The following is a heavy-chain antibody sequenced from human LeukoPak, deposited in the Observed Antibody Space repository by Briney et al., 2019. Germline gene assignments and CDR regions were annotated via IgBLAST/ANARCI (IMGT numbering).Heavy chain of an antibody. D-gene: IGHD3-3*01. J-gene: IGHJ4*02. V-gene: IGHV3-30*02. CDR3: ANYRGSHDFWSGYSFFDY. Sequence: GGSLSLSCAASGFTFSVYGMHWVRQAPGKGLEWVAFIRYDGSNKYYADPVKGRFTISRDNSKNTLYLQMNSLRAEDTAVYYCANYRGSHDFWSGYSFFDYWGQGTLVTVSS. CDR1: GFTFSVYG. CDR2: IRYDGSNK.